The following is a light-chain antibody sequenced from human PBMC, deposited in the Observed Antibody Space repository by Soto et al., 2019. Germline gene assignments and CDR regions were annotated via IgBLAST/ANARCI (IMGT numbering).Light chain of an antibody. CDR2: DAS. CDR1: QDIINY. J-gene: IGKJ5*01. Sequence: DIQMTQSPSSLSASVGDRVTITCQASQDIINYLNWYQQKPGKAPKLLIYDASNLETGVQSRFSGSGSGTDFTFTISSLQPEDIATYYCQQYDNLPFTFGQGTRLEIK. V-gene: IGKV1-33*01. CDR3: QQYDNLPFT.